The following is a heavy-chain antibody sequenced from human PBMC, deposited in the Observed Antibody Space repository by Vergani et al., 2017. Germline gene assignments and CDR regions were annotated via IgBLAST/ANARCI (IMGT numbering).Heavy chain of an antibody. CDR2: ISWNSGSI. CDR3: AKASGSSTKYYFDY. Sequence: EVQLVESGGGLVQPGRSLRLSCAASGFTFDDYAMHWVRHAPGKGLEWVSGISWNSGSIGYADSVKGRFTISRDNAKNSLYLQMNSLRAEDTALYYCAKASGSSTKYYFDYWGQGTLVTVSS. CDR1: GFTFDDYA. V-gene: IGHV3-9*01. J-gene: IGHJ4*02. D-gene: IGHD1-26*01.